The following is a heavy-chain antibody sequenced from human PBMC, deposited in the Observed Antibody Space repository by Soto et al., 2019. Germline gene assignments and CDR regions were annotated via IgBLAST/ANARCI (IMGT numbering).Heavy chain of an antibody. Sequence: ASVKVSCKASGYTFTSYAMHWVRQAPGQRLEWMGWINAGNGNTKYSQKFQGRVTITRDTSASTAYMELSSLRSEDTAVYYCAGRNIVVVPAATENWFDPWGQGTLVTVSS. D-gene: IGHD2-2*01. V-gene: IGHV1-3*01. CDR2: INAGNGNT. CDR3: AGRNIVVVPAATENWFDP. J-gene: IGHJ5*02. CDR1: GYTFTSYA.